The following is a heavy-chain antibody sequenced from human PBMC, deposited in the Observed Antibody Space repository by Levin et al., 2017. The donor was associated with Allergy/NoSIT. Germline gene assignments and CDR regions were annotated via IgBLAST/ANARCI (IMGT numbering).Heavy chain of an antibody. Sequence: GGSLRLSCAASGFTFSSYAMHWVRQAPGKGLEWVAVISYDGSNKYYADSVKGRFTISRDNSKNTLYLQMNSLRAEDTAVYYCASSWYSSGTYYYYYGMDVWGQGTTVTVSS. J-gene: IGHJ6*02. CDR3: ASSWYSSGTYYYYYGMDV. CDR2: ISYDGSNK. D-gene: IGHD6-19*01. CDR1: GFTFSSYA. V-gene: IGHV3-30*04.